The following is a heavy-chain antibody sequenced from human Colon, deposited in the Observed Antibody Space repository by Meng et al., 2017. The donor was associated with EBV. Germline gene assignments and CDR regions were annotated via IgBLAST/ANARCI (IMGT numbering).Heavy chain of an antibody. CDR2: ISSDGRHK. J-gene: IGHJ4*02. CDR3: ATAPVPVILRGDDFDN. D-gene: IGHD2-15*01. Sequence: QVQLVESGGGVVQPGRSLRLSCAACGFTFSDYPLHWVRQAPGKGLEWVAFISSDGRHKDYADSVKGRFSISRDNSNNTLFLQMNSLTAEDTAVYYCATAPVPVILRGDDFDNWGQGTLVTVSS. CDR1: GFTFSDYP. V-gene: IGHV3-30*04.